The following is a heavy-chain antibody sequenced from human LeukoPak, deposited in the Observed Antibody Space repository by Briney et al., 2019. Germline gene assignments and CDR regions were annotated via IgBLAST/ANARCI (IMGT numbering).Heavy chain of an antibody. J-gene: IGHJ3*02. Sequence: GGSLRLSCAASGFTFSSYAMHWVRQAPGKGLEWVAVISYDGSNKYYADYVKGRFTISRDNSKNTLYLQMNSLRAEDTAVYYCARAGCSSTSCYVSSAFDIWGQGTMVTVSS. CDR1: GFTFSSYA. D-gene: IGHD2-2*01. CDR2: ISYDGSNK. V-gene: IGHV3-30-3*01. CDR3: ARAGCSSTSCYVSSAFDI.